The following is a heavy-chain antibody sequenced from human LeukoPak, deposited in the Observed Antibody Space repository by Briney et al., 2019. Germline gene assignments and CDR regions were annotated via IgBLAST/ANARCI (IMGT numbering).Heavy chain of an antibody. V-gene: IGHV4-61*02. D-gene: IGHD1-26*01. Sequence: SQTLSPTCTVSGGSISSGRYYWGWIRQPPGKGLEGIWRIYTSGSTNYNPSLKSRVTISVDTSKNQFSLKLSSVTAADTAVYYCARGGGSYRGSAFDIWGQGTMVTVSS. J-gene: IGHJ3*02. CDR1: GGSISSGRYY. CDR2: IYTSGST. CDR3: ARGGGSYRGSAFDI.